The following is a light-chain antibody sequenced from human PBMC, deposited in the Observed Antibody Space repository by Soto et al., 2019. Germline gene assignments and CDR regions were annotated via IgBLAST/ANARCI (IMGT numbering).Light chain of an antibody. CDR2: GNS. CDR3: QSYDSSLSGYV. CDR1: SSKIGAGYD. J-gene: IGLJ1*01. V-gene: IGLV1-40*01. Sequence: QSLLTQPPSVSWAPGQRVTISCTGSSSKIGAGYDVHWYQQLPGTAPKLLIYGNSNRPSGVPDRFSGSKSGTSASLAITGLQAEDEADYYCQSYDSSLSGYVFGTGTKVTVL.